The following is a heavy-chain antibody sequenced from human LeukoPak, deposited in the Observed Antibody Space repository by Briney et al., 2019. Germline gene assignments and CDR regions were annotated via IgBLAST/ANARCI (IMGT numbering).Heavy chain of an antibody. CDR1: GFTFSSYS. V-gene: IGHV3-21*01. Sequence: GGSLRLSCAASGFTFSSYSMNWVRQAPGKGLEWVSSISSSSSYIYYADSVKGRFTISRDNAKNSLYLQMNSLRAEDTAVYYCARGGYYYDSSGYYDDANWFDPWGQGTPVTVSS. D-gene: IGHD3-22*01. J-gene: IGHJ5*02. CDR3: ARGGYYYDSSGYYDDANWFDP. CDR2: ISSSSSYI.